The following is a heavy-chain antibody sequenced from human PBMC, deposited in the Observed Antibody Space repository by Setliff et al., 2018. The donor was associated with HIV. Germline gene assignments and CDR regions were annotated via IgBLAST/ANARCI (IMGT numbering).Heavy chain of an antibody. D-gene: IGHD1-7*01. J-gene: IGHJ6*03. CDR1: GGSISSGGYY. CDR3: ARNSKNWNYPVEYYDYYMDV. V-gene: IGHV4-31*03. CDR2: IHHSGST. Sequence: SETLSLTCTVSGGSISSGGYYWSWIRQHPGKGLEWIGYIHHSGSTYFNPSLKSRVTISLDTSKNQFSLKVSSMTAADTAVYYCARNSKNWNYPVEYYDYYMDVWGTGTTVTVSS.